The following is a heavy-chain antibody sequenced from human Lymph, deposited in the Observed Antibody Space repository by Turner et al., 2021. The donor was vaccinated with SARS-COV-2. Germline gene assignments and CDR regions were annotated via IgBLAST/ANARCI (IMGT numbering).Heavy chain of an antibody. V-gene: IGHV4-34*01. J-gene: IGHJ2*01. CDR2: INHSGRT. CDR1: GGSFSGYY. D-gene: IGHD7-27*01. CDR3: ARVWVRWWYFDL. Sequence: QLQLQQLGAGLLKPSETLSLPCAVYGGSFSGYYWSWIRQPPGKGLEWIGEINHSGRTNYNPSLKSRVTISVDTSKKQFSLKLSSVTAADTAVYYCARVWVRWWYFDLWGRGTLVTVSS.